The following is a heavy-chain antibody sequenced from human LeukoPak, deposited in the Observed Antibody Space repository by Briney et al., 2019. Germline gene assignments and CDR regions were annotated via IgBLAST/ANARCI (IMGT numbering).Heavy chain of an antibody. D-gene: IGHD1-1*01. Sequence: GGSLRLSCAASGFTFSSYSMNWVRQAPGKGLEWVSCINSGSSTTYYADSVEGRFTISRDNAKNSLSLQMNSLRAEDTAVYYCARDRTGNDYWGQGALVTVSS. J-gene: IGHJ4*02. CDR2: INSGSSTT. CDR3: ARDRTGNDY. CDR1: GFTFSSYS. V-gene: IGHV3-48*04.